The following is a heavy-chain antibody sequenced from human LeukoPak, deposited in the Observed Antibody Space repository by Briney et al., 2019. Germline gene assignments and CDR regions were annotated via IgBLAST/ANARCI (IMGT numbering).Heavy chain of an antibody. Sequence: ASVKVSCKVSGYTFTGYYMHWVRQAPGQGLEWMGWINPNSGGTNYAQKFQGRVTMTRDTSISTAYMELSRLRSDDTAVYYCARDYWFGELLSNFDYWGQGTLVTVSS. V-gene: IGHV1-2*02. CDR1: GYTFTGYY. CDR3: ARDYWFGELLSNFDY. J-gene: IGHJ4*02. CDR2: INPNSGGT. D-gene: IGHD3-10*01.